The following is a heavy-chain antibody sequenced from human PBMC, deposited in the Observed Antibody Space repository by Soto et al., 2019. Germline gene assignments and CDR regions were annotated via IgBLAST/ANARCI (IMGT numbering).Heavy chain of an antibody. Sequence: SETLSLTCTVSGGSISSSSYFWGWIRQPPGKGLGWIGNIYYSGSTYYNPSLKSRVTISVDTSKNQFSLKLSSVTAADTAVYYCARLGYYDSSGYYVGYWGQGTLVTVSS. CDR1: GGSISSSSYF. D-gene: IGHD3-22*01. J-gene: IGHJ4*02. CDR3: ARLGYYDSSGYYVGY. CDR2: IYYSGST. V-gene: IGHV4-39*07.